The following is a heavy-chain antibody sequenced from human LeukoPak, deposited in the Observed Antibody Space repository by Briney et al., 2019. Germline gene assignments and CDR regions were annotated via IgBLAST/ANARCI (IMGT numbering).Heavy chain of an antibody. J-gene: IGHJ4*02. CDR2: INPDGSTI. D-gene: IGHD1-7*01. CDR1: GVTFSNYW. CDR3: ATAGNYRFDY. Sequence: GGSLRLSCAASGVTFSNYWVHWVRQAPGKGLVWVSRINPDGSTINYADSVKGRFTISRDNAKNTLYLQMNSLRAEDTAVYYCATAGNYRFDYWGQGTQVTVSS. V-gene: IGHV3-74*01.